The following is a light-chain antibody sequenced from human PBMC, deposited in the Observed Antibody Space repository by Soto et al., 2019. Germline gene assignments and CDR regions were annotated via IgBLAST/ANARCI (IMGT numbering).Light chain of an antibody. CDR1: SSNIGSNT. Sequence: QSVLTQPPSASGTPGQRVTISCSGSSSNIGSNTVNWYQQLPGTAPKLLIYGNNERPSGVPDRFSGAKSGTSGSLAISGLQSEDEADYYCASWDDTLNVAVFGRSTQLTVL. CDR3: ASWDDTLNVAV. J-gene: IGLJ7*01. CDR2: GNN. V-gene: IGLV1-44*01.